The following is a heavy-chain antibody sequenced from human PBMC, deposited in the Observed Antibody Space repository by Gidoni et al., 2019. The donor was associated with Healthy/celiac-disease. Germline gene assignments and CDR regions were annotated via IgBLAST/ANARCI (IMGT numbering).Heavy chain of an antibody. CDR1: GLTVSSNY. Sequence: EVQLVESGGGLIQPGGSLRLSCAASGLTVSSNYMSWVRQAPGKGLEGVSVIYSGGSTYYADSVKGRFTISRDNSKNTLYLQMNSLRAEDTAVYYCAGDFWSGSSPGMDVWGQGTTVTASS. CDR3: AGDFWSGSSPGMDV. CDR2: IYSGGST. J-gene: IGHJ6*02. D-gene: IGHD3-3*01. V-gene: IGHV3-53*01.